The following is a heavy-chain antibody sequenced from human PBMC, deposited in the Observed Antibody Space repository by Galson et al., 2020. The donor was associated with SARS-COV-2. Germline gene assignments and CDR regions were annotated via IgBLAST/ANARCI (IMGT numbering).Heavy chain of an antibody. CDR3: ARDFTATSSGYYYYGMDV. V-gene: IGHV1-46*01. D-gene: IGHD2-15*01. CDR1: GYTFTSYY. J-gene: IGHJ6*02. Sequence: ASVQVSCKASGYTFTSYYMHWVRQAPGQGLEWMGIINPSGGSTSYAQKFQGRVTMTRDTSTSTVYMELSSLRSEDTAVYYCARDFTATSSGYYYYGMDVWGQGTTVTVSS. CDR2: INPSGGST.